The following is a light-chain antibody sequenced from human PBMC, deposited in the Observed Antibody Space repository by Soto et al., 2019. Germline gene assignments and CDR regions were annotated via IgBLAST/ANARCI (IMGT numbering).Light chain of an antibody. V-gene: IGKV3-20*01. Sequence: DIVLTQSPATLSLSPGERATLSCRASQSVSSYLAWYQQKPGQAPRLLIYGASSRATGIPDRFSGSGSGTDFTLTISRLEPEDFAVYYCQQYGSSPRTFGPGTKVDIK. CDR3: QQYGSSPRT. CDR2: GAS. J-gene: IGKJ3*01. CDR1: QSVSSY.